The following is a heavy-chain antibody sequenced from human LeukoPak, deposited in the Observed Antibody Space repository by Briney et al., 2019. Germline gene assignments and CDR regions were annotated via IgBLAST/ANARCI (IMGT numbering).Heavy chain of an antibody. D-gene: IGHD6-19*01. V-gene: IGHV3-33*01. J-gene: IGHJ4*02. CDR1: GFTFSSYG. Sequence: PGRSLRLSCAASGFTFSSYGMHWVRQAPGKGLEWVAVIWYDGSNKYYADSVKGRFTISRDNSKNTLYLQMNSLRAEDTAVYYCARPRSPGIAVAGYYFDYWGQGTLVTVSP. CDR2: IWYDGSNK. CDR3: ARPRSPGIAVAGYYFDY.